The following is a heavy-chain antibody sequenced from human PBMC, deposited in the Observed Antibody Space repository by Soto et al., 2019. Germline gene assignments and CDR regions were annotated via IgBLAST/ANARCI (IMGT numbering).Heavy chain of an antibody. J-gene: IGHJ5*02. CDR2: IFYTGST. CDR1: GGSISRYF. CDR3: AHFSDLEWFDP. V-gene: IGHV4-59*01. D-gene: IGHD2-21*01. Sequence: SETLSLTCTVSGGSISRYFWSCIRQSPGKGLEWIGYIFYTGSTTYNPSLKSRVTISIDTSKNQFSLKLSSLTAADTAVYYCAHFSDLEWFDPWGQGTLVTVS.